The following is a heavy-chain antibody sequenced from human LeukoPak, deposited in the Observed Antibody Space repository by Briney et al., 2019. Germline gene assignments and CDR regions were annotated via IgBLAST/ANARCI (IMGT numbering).Heavy chain of an antibody. V-gene: IGHV3-43*01. CDR3: AKDALAYCGADCYALLGMNV. D-gene: IGHD2-21*02. CDR1: GFTFDDHT. CDR2: ISWDGGST. Sequence: RGSLRLSCAASGFTFDDHTMHWVRQAPGKGLEWVSLISWDGGSTYYADSVKGRFTISRDNSNNTLYLQMNSLRAEDTAVFYCAKDALAYCGADCYALLGMNVWGQGTTVTVSS. J-gene: IGHJ6*02.